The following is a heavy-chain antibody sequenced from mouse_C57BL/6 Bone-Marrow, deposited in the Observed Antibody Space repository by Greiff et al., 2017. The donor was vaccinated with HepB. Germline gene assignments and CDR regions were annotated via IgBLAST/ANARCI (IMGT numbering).Heavy chain of an antibody. CDR1: GFTFSSYG. V-gene: IGHV5-6*01. J-gene: IGHJ2*01. CDR3: ARHLRGSYFDY. Sequence: EVKLQESGGDLVKPGGSLKLSCAASGFTFSSYGMSWVRQTPDKRLEWVATISSGGSYTYYPDSVKGRFTISRDNAKNTLYLQMSSLKSEDTAMYYCARHLRGSYFDYWGQGTTLTVSS. CDR2: ISSGGSYT. D-gene: IGHD1-1*01.